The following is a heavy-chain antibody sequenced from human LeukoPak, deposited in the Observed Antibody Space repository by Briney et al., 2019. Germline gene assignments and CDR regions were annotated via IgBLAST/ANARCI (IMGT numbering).Heavy chain of an antibody. CDR3: ASVDYDGSGYYFDY. Sequence: SETLSLTCAVYGGSFSGYYWSWIRQPPGKGLEWIGEINHSGTTNYNPSLKSRVTISVDTSKNQFSLKLSSVTAADTAVYYCASVDYDGSGYYFDYWGQGTLVTVSS. CDR1: GGSFSGYY. V-gene: IGHV4-34*01. J-gene: IGHJ4*02. CDR2: INHSGTT. D-gene: IGHD3-22*01.